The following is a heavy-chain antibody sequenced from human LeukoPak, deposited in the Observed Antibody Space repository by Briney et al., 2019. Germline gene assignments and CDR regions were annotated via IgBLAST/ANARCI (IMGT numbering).Heavy chain of an antibody. J-gene: IGHJ6*03. CDR2: MYHSGST. V-gene: IGHV4-39*07. D-gene: IGHD3-3*01. CDR3: ARTRFLEWPFSSYYYYMDV. Sequence: PSETLSLTCTVSGGSISSSSYYWGWIRQPPGKGLEWIGSMYHSGSTYYNPSLKSRVTISVDTSKNQFSLKPSSVTAADTAVYYCARTRFLEWPFSSYYYYMDVWGKGTTVTVSS. CDR1: GGSISSSSYY.